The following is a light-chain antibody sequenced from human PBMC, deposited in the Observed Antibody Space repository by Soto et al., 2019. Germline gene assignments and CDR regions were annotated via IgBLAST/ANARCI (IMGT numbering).Light chain of an antibody. CDR3: QQYNSYRRT. Sequence: DIQMTQSPSTLSASVGDRVTITCRASQSISSWLAWYQHKPGKAPKLLIYDASSLESGVPSRFSGSGSGTEFTLTLSSLQPDDFATYYCQQYNSYRRTFGQGTKVEIK. J-gene: IGKJ1*01. CDR2: DAS. CDR1: QSISSW. V-gene: IGKV1-5*01.